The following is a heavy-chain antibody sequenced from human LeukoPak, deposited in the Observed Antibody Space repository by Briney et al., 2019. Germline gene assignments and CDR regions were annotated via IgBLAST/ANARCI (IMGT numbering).Heavy chain of an antibody. J-gene: IGHJ5*01. V-gene: IGHV1-2*02. Sequence: ASEKVSCKASGYTFTGYYMHWVRQAPGQGLESMGWIHPNSGGTNYVQKFQGRVTMTRDTSISTAYMELSRLRSDDTAVYYCARIPDYSSSWFGYWGQGTLVTVSS. CDR1: GYTFTGYY. CDR2: IHPNSGGT. D-gene: IGHD6-13*01. CDR3: ARIPDYSSSWFGY.